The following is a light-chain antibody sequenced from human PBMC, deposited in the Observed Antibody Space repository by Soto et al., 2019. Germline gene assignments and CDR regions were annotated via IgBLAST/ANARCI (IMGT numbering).Light chain of an antibody. J-gene: IGKJ1*01. CDR3: QQYNNWPWT. V-gene: IGKV3-15*01. CDR2: GAS. Sequence: EIVLTKSPGTLSCSAGERATRSGRSSQSVSSSYLAWYQQKPGQAPRLLIYGASTRATSFPARFSGSGSGPDFTLTISSLQSEDFAVYYCQQYNNWPWTFGQGTKV. CDR1: QSVSSSY.